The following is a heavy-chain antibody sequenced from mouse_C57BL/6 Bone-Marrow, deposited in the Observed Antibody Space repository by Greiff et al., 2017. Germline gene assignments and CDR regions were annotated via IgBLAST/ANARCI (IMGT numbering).Heavy chain of an antibody. D-gene: IGHD1-1*01. V-gene: IGHV3-6*01. CDR2: ISYDGSN. J-gene: IGHJ4*01. CDR1: GYSITSGYY. Sequence: EVQLQESGPGLVKPSQSLSLTCSVTGYSITSGYYWNWIRQFPGNKLEWMGYISYDGSNNYNPSLKNRISITRDTSKNQFFLKLNSVTTEDTATYYCARGATTVVPYYAMDYWGQGTSVTVSS. CDR3: ARGATTVVPYYAMDY.